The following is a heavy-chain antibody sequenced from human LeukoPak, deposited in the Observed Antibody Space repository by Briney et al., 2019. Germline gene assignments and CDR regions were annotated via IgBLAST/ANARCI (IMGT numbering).Heavy chain of an antibody. D-gene: IGHD3-22*01. CDR3: ASGYYSRRFDY. CDR1: GFTFSTYW. CDR2: IKEDGSEK. Sequence: GGSLRLSCEASGFTFSTYWMSWVRQAPGKGLEWVANIKEDGSEKYYVDSVKGRFTISRDNAKNSLYLQMNSLRAEDTAVYYCASGYYSRRFDYWGQGTLVTVS. V-gene: IGHV3-7*01. J-gene: IGHJ4*02.